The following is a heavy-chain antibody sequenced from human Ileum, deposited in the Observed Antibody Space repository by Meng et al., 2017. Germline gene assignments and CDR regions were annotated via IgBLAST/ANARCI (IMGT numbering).Heavy chain of an antibody. CDR3: ATNKNKKIDY. Sequence: QVQRRECGPGLGAPSATLSLTSVVSRDSISSSNWWNWVRQPPGKGLEWIGEIFHTGSTNYNPSLKSRVTISADKSKNQFSLNLSSVTAADTAVYYCATNKNKKIDYWGQGTLVTVSS. V-gene: IGHV4-4*02. CDR1: RDSISSSNW. J-gene: IGHJ4*02. CDR2: IFHTGST. D-gene: IGHD2/OR15-2a*01.